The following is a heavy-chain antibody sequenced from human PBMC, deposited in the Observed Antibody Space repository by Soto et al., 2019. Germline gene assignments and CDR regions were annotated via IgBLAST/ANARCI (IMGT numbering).Heavy chain of an antibody. J-gene: IGHJ6*02. D-gene: IGHD2-15*01. CDR3: ARHLGSRTSKVVVAAHYYYGMDV. V-gene: IGHV5-51*01. CDR1: GYSFTSYW. CDR2: IYPGDSDT. Sequence: PGESLKISCKGSGYSFTSYWIGWVRQMPGKGLEWMGIIYPGDSDTRYSPSFQGQVTISADKSISTAYLQWSSLKASDTAMYYCARHLGSRTSKVVVAAHYYYGMDVWGQGTTVTVSS.